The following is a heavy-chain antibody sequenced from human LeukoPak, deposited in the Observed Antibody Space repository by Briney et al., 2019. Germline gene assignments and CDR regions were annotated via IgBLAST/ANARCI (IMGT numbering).Heavy chain of an antibody. CDR2: ISYNGRKE. D-gene: IGHD2/OR15-2a*01. J-gene: IGHJ4*02. V-gene: IGHV3-30*04. CDR3: VSFYETY. CDR1: GFSFENYA. Sequence: GGSLRLSCAASGFSFENYAMHWVRQAPGKGLEWLAVISYNGRKEYYADSVKGRFTISRDNSRNILYLRMDSLRAEDTAVYYCVSFYETYWGRGTLVTVSS.